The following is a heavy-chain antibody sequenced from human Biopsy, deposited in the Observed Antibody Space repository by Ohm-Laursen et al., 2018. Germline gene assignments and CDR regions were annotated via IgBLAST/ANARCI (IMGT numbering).Heavy chain of an antibody. D-gene: IGHD3-22*01. CDR3: VRGVDYYDPHHYYALDV. V-gene: IGHV4-34*01. CDR2: INHSGRT. Sequence: SETLSLTCAVYGESFNGYYWSWIRQTPGKGLEWIGEINHSGRTNYNPSLKRRVTISVDTSKNQFSLKVRSVTAADTAVYYCVRGVDYYDPHHYYALDVWGQGTTVTVSS. CDR1: GESFNGYY. J-gene: IGHJ6*02.